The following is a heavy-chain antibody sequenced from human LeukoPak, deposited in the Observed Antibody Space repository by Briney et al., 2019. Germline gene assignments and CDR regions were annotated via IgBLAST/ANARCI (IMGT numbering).Heavy chain of an antibody. CDR3: ARVRHSSGYYYVVDYFDY. Sequence: PSGALSLTCAVSGGSISSSNWWSWVRQPPGKGLEWIRYIYHSGSTYYNPSLKSRVTISVDRSKNQFSLKLSSVTAADTAVYYCARVRHSSGYYYVVDYFDYWGQGTLVTVSS. CDR1: GGSISSSNW. V-gene: IGHV4-4*02. J-gene: IGHJ4*02. D-gene: IGHD3-22*01. CDR2: IYHSGST.